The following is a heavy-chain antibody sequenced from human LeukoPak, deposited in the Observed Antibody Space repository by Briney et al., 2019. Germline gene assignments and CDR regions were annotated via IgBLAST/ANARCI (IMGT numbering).Heavy chain of an antibody. J-gene: IGHJ3*02. V-gene: IGHV1-2*06. CDR1: GYTFTGYY. CDR3: ARVYDSSGYYYDRYAFDI. CDR2: INPNSGGT. D-gene: IGHD3-22*01. Sequence: ASVKVSCKASGYTFTGYYMHWVRQAPGQGLGWMGRINPNSGGTNYAQKFQGRVTMTRDTSISTAYMELSRLRSDDTAVYYCARVYDSSGYYYDRYAFDIWGQGTTVTVSS.